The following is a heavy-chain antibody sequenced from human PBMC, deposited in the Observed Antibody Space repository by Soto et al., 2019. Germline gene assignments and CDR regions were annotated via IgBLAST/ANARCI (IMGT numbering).Heavy chain of an antibody. D-gene: IGHD3-22*01. CDR1: GYTFRDYD. J-gene: IGHJ4*02. CDR2: MNPNSGNT. CDR3: TRRARIGKQLWLPFDS. V-gene: IGHV1-8*01. Sequence: QVQLVQSGAEVKKPGASVMVSCKASGYTFRDYDINWVRQASGQGLEWMGWMNPNSGNTAYAQKFQGRVTMTGDTTTTTAYMELSSLPSADTAVYYCTRRARIGKQLWLPFDSWAQGTLVTVSS.